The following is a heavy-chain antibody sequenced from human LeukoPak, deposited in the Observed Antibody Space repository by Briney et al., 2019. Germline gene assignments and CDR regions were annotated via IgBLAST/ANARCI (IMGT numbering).Heavy chain of an antibody. CDR1: GFTFSSYW. Sequence: GGSLRLSCAASGFTFSSYWMNWARQAPGKGLEWVASINSNGSEGYYADVVKGRFTISRDNAKNSLYLQINSLRAEDTAVYYCARSSYSSSSSVWGQGTMVTVSS. V-gene: IGHV3-7*03. J-gene: IGHJ3*01. D-gene: IGHD6-6*01. CDR3: ARSSYSSSSSV. CDR2: INSNGSEG.